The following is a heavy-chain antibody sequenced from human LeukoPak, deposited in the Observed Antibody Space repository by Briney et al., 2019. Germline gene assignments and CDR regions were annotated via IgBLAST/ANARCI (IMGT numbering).Heavy chain of an antibody. Sequence: GGSLRLSCAASGFTFSSYAMSWVRQAPGKGLEWVSAISGSGGSTYYADSVKGRFTVSRDNSKNTLYLQMNSLRAEDTAVYYCAKGSIVVVPAAQFDPWGQGTLVTVSS. J-gene: IGHJ5*02. D-gene: IGHD2-2*01. CDR3: AKGSIVVVPAAQFDP. CDR1: GFTFSSYA. V-gene: IGHV3-23*01. CDR2: ISGSGGST.